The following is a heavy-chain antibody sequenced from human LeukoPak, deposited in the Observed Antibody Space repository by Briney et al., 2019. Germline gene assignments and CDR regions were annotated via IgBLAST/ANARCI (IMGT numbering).Heavy chain of an antibody. CDR1: GFTFSSYW. Sequence: QPGGSLRLSCAASGFTFSSYWVSWVRQAPGKGLEWVANINQDGSEKYYVDSVKGRFTISRDNGRSSLFLQMNSLRVEDTAVYYCARDRHGDTGDWSFDLWGRGTLVTVSS. J-gene: IGHJ2*01. D-gene: IGHD4-17*01. V-gene: IGHV3-7*01. CDR3: ARDRHGDTGDWSFDL. CDR2: INQDGSEK.